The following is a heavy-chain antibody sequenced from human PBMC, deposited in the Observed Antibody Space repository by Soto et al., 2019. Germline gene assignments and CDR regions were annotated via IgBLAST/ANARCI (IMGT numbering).Heavy chain of an antibody. Sequence: QVQLQESGPGLVKPSQTLSLTCTVSGGSISSGVYYWSWIRQHPGKGLEWIGYIYYSGSTYYNPSIKSRVTISVDTSKNQFSLKLSSVTAADTAVYYCATRTDYYYGSGSLGGMDVWGQGTTVTVSS. CDR3: ATRTDYYYGSGSLGGMDV. V-gene: IGHV4-31*03. CDR2: IYYSGST. CDR1: GGSISSGVYY. J-gene: IGHJ6*02. D-gene: IGHD3-10*01.